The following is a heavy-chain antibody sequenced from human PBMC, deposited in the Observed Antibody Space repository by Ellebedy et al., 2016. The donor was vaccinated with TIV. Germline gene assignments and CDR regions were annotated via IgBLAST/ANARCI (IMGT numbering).Heavy chain of an antibody. CDR2: INHSGST. D-gene: IGHD3-10*01. CDR1: GGSFSGYY. Sequence: SETLSLTXAVYGGSFSGYYWSWIRQPPGKGLEWIGEINHSGSTNYNPSLKSRVTISVDTSKNQFSLKLSSVTAADTAVYYCATSTRYYGSGSYYNVVWGQGTLVTVSS. J-gene: IGHJ4*02. V-gene: IGHV4-34*01. CDR3: ATSTRYYGSGSYYNVV.